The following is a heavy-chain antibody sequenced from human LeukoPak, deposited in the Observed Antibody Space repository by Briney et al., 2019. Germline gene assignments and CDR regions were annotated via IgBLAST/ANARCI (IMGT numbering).Heavy chain of an antibody. J-gene: IGHJ3*02. D-gene: IGHD2-15*01. CDR1: GFTFDHYA. CDR3: ARATFIADDAFDI. V-gene: IGHV3-53*01. CDR2: IYSGGST. Sequence: SGGSLRLSCAASGFTFDHYAMSWVRQAPGKGLEWVSVIYSGGSTYYADSVKGRFTISRDNSKNTLYLQMNSLRAEDTAVYYCARATFIADDAFDIWGQGTMVTVSS.